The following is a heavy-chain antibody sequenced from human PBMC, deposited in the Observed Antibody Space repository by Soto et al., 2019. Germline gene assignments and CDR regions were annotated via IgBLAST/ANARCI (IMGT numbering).Heavy chain of an antibody. CDR2: ISSNGDIT. V-gene: IGHV3-48*02. CDR1: EFRFSDPS. CDR3: ERLPKGSLVTA. D-gene: IGHD2-21*02. Sequence: LVESGGGLVHPGESLRLSCEGSEFRFSDPSMNGVRQAPGKGLQWISYISSNGDITYYADSGKGRFTVSRDNANNSLFLQMNSLRDDGTATSYCERLPKGSLVTAWGQGARVTVSS. J-gene: IGHJ4*02.